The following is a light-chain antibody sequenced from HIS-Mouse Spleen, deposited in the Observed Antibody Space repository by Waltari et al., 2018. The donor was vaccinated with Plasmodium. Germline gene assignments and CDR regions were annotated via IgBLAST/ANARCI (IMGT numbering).Light chain of an antibody. Sequence: QSALTQPASVSGSPGQSITISCTGTSRDVGSYNLLSWYQQHPGKAPKLMIYEGSKRPSGVSNRFSGSKSGNTASLTISGLQAEDEADYYCCSYAGSSTFYVFGTGTKVTVL. V-gene: IGLV2-23*01. CDR1: SRDVGSYNL. CDR2: EGS. J-gene: IGLJ1*01. CDR3: CSYAGSSTFYV.